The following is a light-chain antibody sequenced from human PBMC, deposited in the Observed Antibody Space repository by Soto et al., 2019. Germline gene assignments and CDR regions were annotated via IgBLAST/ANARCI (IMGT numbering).Light chain of an antibody. Sequence: DIQMTQSPSSLSASVGVRVTITCRASQGISKYLAWYQQKPGKVPKLLIYAASTLQSGVPSRFSGSGSGTDFTLTISSLQPEDVATYYCQKYDSAPLTFGPGTKVDVK. J-gene: IGKJ3*01. V-gene: IGKV1-27*01. CDR1: QGISKY. CDR3: QKYDSAPLT. CDR2: AAS.